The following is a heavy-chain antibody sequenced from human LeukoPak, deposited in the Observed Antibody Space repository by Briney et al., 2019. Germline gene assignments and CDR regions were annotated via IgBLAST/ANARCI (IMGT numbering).Heavy chain of an antibody. CDR3: ARGNTVTTLYFDY. D-gene: IGHD4-11*01. Sequence: PSETLSLTCAVYGGSFSGYYWSWIRQPPGKGLEWIGEINHSGSTNYNPSLKSRVTISVDTSKNQFSLKLSSVTAADTAVYYCARGNTVTTLYFDYWGQGTLVTVSS. V-gene: IGHV4-34*01. CDR1: GGSFSGYY. CDR2: INHSGST. J-gene: IGHJ4*02.